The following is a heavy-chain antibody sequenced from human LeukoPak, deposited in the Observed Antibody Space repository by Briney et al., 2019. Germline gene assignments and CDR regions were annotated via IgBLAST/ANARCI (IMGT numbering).Heavy chain of an antibody. CDR2: IYYSGST. V-gene: IGHV4-59*01. CDR3: ARVRTVATTSACYY. Sequence: SETLSLTCTVSGGSISSYYWSWIRQPPGKGLEWIGYIYYSGSTNYNPSLKSRVTISVDTSKNQFSLKLSSVTAADTAVYYCARVRTVATTSACYYLHLGTLVTVSS. D-gene: IGHD5-12*01. J-gene: IGHJ4*02. CDR1: GGSISSYY.